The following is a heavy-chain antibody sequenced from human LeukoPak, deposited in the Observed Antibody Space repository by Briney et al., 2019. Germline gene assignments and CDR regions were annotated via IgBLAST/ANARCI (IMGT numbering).Heavy chain of an antibody. CDR1: GFTFSSYS. D-gene: IGHD5-24*01. CDR3: ARDHRDGYNLDY. Sequence: GGSLRLSCTASGFTFSSYSINWVRQAPGKGLEWVSSISSSSSYIYYADSVKGRFTISRDNAKNSLYLQMNSLRAVDTAVYYCARDHRDGYNLDYWGQGTLVTVSS. J-gene: IGHJ4*02. CDR2: ISSSSSYI. V-gene: IGHV3-21*01.